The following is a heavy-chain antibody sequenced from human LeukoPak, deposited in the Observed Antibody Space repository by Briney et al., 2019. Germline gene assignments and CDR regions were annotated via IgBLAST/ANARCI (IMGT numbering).Heavy chain of an antibody. CDR3: ARAKRSGSGGWFDP. CDR1: GGSISSGGYS. CDR2: IYHSGST. D-gene: IGHD1-26*01. J-gene: IGHJ5*02. Sequence: SETLSLTCAVSGGSISSGGYSWSWIRQPPGKGLEWIGYIYHSGSTYYNPSLKSRVTISVDRSKNQFSLKLSSVTAADTAVYYCARAKRSGSGGWFDPWGQGTLVTVSS. V-gene: IGHV4-30-2*01.